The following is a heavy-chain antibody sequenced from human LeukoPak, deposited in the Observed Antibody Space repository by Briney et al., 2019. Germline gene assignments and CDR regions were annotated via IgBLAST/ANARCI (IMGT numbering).Heavy chain of an antibody. CDR2: IYHSGST. D-gene: IGHD6-13*01. V-gene: IGHV4-59*12. J-gene: IGHJ4*02. Sequence: SETLSLTCTVSGGSISTYYWNWIRQPPGKGLEWIGYIYHSGSTNYNPPLQSRVTISVDTSKNQFSLKLSPVTAADTAVYYCASIAAAAQTFDYWGQGTLVTVSS. CDR1: GGSISTYY. CDR3: ASIAAAAQTFDY.